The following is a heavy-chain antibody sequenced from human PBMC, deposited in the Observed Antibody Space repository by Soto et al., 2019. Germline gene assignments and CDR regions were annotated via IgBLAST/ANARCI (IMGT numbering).Heavy chain of an antibody. V-gene: IGHV4-4*07. Sequence: QVQLQESGPGLVKPSETLSLTCTVSGGSINTYFWSWIRQPAGKGLEWIGRIYTSGTANYNPSLKGRVLMSVDTSKNQFSLKVTSVTAADTAVYYCARDCDSSSWYRLDQWGQGTLVIVSS. D-gene: IGHD6-13*01. CDR3: ARDCDSSSWYRLDQ. CDR2: IYTSGTA. CDR1: GGSINTYF. J-gene: IGHJ4*02.